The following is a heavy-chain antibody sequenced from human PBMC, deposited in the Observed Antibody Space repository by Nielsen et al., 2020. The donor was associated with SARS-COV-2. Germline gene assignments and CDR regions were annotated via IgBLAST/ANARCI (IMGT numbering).Heavy chain of an antibody. CDR2: ICCSWRT. CDR3: ARAPVYSSTAPDF. J-gene: IGHJ4*02. CDR1: GGSISSGDYY. Sequence: SETLSLTCTVSGGSISSGDYYWSWVRQSPGKGLEWIGYICCSWRTTYNPSLKSRVSISVDPSKNQVSLTLTSVTAADTAVYYCARAPVYSSTAPDFWGQGTLVSVSS. V-gene: IGHV4-30-4*01. D-gene: IGHD1-14*01.